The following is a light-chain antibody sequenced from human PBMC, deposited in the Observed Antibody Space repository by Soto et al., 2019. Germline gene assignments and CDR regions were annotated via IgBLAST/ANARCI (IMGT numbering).Light chain of an antibody. CDR1: QTVSSAY. V-gene: IGKV3-20*01. J-gene: IGKJ3*01. Sequence: EVVLTQSPGTLSLSPGERATLSCRASQTVSSAYLAWYQQRPGQTPRLLIFGASNRATAIPDRFSGSGSGTDFTFNISRLEPEEFAVYYCQHYGGSPGVTFGPWTKVDIK. CDR3: QHYGGSPGVT. CDR2: GAS.